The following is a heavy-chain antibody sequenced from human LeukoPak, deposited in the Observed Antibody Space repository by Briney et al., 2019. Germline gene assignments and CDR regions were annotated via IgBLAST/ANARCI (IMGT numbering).Heavy chain of an antibody. D-gene: IGHD3-10*01. CDR1: GFTFSSYG. J-gene: IGHJ4*02. V-gene: IGHV3-30*02. CDR3: AKDGTYGSGSYTNY. CDR2: IRYDGSNK. Sequence: PGGSLRLSCAASGFTFSSYGMHWVRQAPGKGLEWVAFIRYDGSNKYYADSVKGRFTISRDNSKNTLYLQMNSLRAEDTAVYYCAKDGTYGSGSYTNYWGQGTLVTVSS.